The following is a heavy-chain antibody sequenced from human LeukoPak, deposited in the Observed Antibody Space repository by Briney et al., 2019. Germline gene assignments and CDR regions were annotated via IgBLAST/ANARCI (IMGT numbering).Heavy chain of an antibody. CDR3: ARDRQHRDAFDI. CDR2: IYYSGST. J-gene: IGHJ3*02. V-gene: IGHV4-61*08. CDR1: GGSISSGGYY. Sequence: PSETLSLTCTVSGGSISSGGYYWGWIRQHPGKGLEWIGYIYYSGSTYYNPSLKSRVTMSVDTSKNQFSLKLNSVTAADTAVYYCARDRQHRDAFDIWGQGTMVTVSS.